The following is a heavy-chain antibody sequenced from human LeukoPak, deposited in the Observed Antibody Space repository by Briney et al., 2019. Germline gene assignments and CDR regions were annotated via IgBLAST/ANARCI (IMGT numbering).Heavy chain of an antibody. D-gene: IGHD3-22*01. J-gene: IGHJ4*02. Sequence: GGSLRLSCAAFGFTFSRSWMHWVRQGPGKGLVWLSRINSDGGDTTYADSVKGRFTISRDNAKNTLYLQMNSLRAEDTAMYYCARASGTDSSGYLQIDYWGQGTLVTVSS. CDR2: INSDGGDT. CDR1: GFTFSRSW. CDR3: ARASGTDSSGYLQIDY. V-gene: IGHV3-74*01.